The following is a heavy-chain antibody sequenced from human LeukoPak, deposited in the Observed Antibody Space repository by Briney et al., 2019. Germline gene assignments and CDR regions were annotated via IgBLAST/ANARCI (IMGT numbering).Heavy chain of an antibody. CDR3: ATGRLSASGFDP. Sequence: TGGSLRLSCAASGXTVSDNCLTWVRQAPGKGLEWVSVICGDGSTYYTDSVKGRFTISRDNSKNTLYLQMNSLRAEDTAVYYCATGRLSASGFDPWGQGTLVTVSS. CDR2: ICGDGST. V-gene: IGHV3-53*01. CDR1: GXTVSDNC. J-gene: IGHJ5*02. D-gene: IGHD1-26*01.